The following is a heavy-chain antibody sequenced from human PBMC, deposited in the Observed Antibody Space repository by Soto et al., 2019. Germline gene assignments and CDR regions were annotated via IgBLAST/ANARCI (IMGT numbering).Heavy chain of an antibody. Sequence: SGPTLVNPTQTLTLTCTFSGFSLNTRGVGVGWNRQPPGKALEWLALISWDGEKRYRPSLKTRLTVTKDTSENQVVLTMTNMDPMDTATYYCALTITMVRGVALDYFQHWGQGTLVTVSS. J-gene: IGHJ1*01. V-gene: IGHV2-5*02. CDR2: ISWDGEK. CDR1: GFSLNTRGVG. CDR3: ALTITMVRGVALDYFQH. D-gene: IGHD3-10*01.